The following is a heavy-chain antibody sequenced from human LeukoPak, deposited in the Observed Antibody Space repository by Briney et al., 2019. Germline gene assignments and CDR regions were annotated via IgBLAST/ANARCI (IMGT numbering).Heavy chain of an antibody. CDR1: GFTFDDYG. Sequence: GSLRLSCAASGFTFDDYGMSWVRQAPGKGLEWVSGINWNGGSTGYADSVKGRFTISRDNAKNSLYLQMNSLRAEDTALYYCASWYYYDSSGYLPSYYYYMDVWGKGTTVTASS. D-gene: IGHD3-22*01. CDR3: ASWYYYDSSGYLPSYYYYMDV. J-gene: IGHJ6*03. V-gene: IGHV3-20*04. CDR2: INWNGGST.